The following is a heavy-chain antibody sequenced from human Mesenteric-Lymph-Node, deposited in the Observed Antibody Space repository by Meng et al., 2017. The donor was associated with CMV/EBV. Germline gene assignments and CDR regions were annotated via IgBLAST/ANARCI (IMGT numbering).Heavy chain of an antibody. Sequence: SSGSYFWSWIRQPPGKGLEWIGYIYYSGSTNYNPSLKSRVTISVDTSKNQFSLKLSSVTAADTAVYYCARVSGLRFLEWLLYYFDYWGQGTLVTVSS. V-gene: IGHV4-61*01. J-gene: IGHJ4*02. D-gene: IGHD3-3*01. CDR3: ARVSGLRFLEWLLYYFDY. CDR1: SSGSYF. CDR2: IYYSGST.